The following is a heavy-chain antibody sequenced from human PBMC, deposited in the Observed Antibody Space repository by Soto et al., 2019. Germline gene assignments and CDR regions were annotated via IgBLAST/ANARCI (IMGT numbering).Heavy chain of an antibody. D-gene: IGHD6-6*01. CDR1: GYSFTSYW. CDR2: IDPSDSYT. V-gene: IGHV5-10-1*01. Sequence: GESLKISCKGSGYSFTSYWISRVRQMPGKGLEWIGRIDPSDSYTNYSPSFQGHVTISADKSISTAYLQWSSLKASDTSMYYCARREEAARQNCMDVWGQGTTVTVSS. CDR3: ARREEAARQNCMDV. J-gene: IGHJ6*02.